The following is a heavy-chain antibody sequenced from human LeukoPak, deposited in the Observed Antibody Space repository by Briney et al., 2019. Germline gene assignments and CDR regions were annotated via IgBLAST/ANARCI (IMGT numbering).Heavy chain of an antibody. CDR3: ARTTYDRPRVIRD. V-gene: IGHV4-59*01. J-gene: IGHJ4*02. CDR2: IYYSGST. CDR1: GGSFSGYY. D-gene: IGHD5-12*01. Sequence: SETLSLTCAVYGGSFSGYYWSWIRQPPGKGLEWIGYIYYSGSTNYNPSLKSRVTISVDTSKNQFSLKLSSVTAADTAVYFCARTTYDRPRVIRDWSRGTLVTVSS.